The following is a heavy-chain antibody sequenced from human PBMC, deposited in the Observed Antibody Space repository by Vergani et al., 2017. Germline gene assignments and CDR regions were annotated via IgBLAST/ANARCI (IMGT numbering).Heavy chain of an antibody. CDR3: AKLVSGWYWENDY. Sequence: VQLQESGPGLVKPSETLSLTCTVSGGSVSSGSYYWSWIRQPPGKGLEWVSAISGSGGSTYYADSVKGRFTISRDNSKNTLDLQMNSLRAEDTAVYYCAKLVSGWYWENDYWGQGTLVTVSS. V-gene: IGHV3-23*01. CDR1: GGSVSSGSYY. J-gene: IGHJ4*02. D-gene: IGHD6-19*01. CDR2: ISGSGGST.